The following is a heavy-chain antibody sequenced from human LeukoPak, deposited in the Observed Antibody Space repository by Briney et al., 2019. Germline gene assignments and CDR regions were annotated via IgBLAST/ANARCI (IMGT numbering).Heavy chain of an antibody. CDR1: GGSISSGAYY. V-gene: IGHV4-31*03. CDR3: AREVGATKGFDY. D-gene: IGHD1-26*01. Sequence: SETLSLTCTVSGGSISSGAYYWSWIRQHPGKGLGWIGYIYYSGSTYYNPSLKSRVTISVDTSKNQFSLKLSSVTAADTAVYYCAREVGATKGFDYWGQGTLVTVSS. J-gene: IGHJ4*02. CDR2: IYYSGST.